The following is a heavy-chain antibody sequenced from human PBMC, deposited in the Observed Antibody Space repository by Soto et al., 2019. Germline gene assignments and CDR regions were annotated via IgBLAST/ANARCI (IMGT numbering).Heavy chain of an antibody. CDR2: ISWNSGSI. J-gene: IGHJ4*02. D-gene: IGHD6-6*01. V-gene: IGHV3-9*01. CDR1: GFTFDDYA. Sequence: DVQLVESGGGLVQPGRSLRLSCAASGFTFDDYAMHWVRQAPGKGLEWVSGISWNSGSIGYADSVKGRFTISRDNAKNSLYLQMNSLRAEDTALYYCATGSRGGIAARPCDYWGQGTLVTVSS. CDR3: ATGSRGGIAARPCDY.